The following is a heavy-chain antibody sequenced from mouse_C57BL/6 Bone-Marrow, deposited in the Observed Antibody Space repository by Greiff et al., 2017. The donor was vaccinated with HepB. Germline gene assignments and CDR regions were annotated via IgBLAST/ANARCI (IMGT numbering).Heavy chain of an antibody. V-gene: IGHV1-81*01. Sequence: VKLQESGAELARPGASVKLSCKASGYTFTSYGISWVKQRTGQGLEWIGEIYPSSGNTYSNEKFKGKATLTADKSSSTAYMELRSLTSEDSAVYFCARNGAMDYWGQGTSVTVSS. CDR2: IYPSSGNT. CDR1: GYTFTSYG. CDR3: ARNGAMDY. J-gene: IGHJ4*01.